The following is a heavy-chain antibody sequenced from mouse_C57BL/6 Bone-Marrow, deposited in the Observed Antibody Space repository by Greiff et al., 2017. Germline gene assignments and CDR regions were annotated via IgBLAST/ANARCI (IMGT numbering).Heavy chain of an antibody. CDR3: ARGGNYGVYYFDY. CDR2: FHPYNDDT. CDR1: GYTFTTYP. V-gene: IGHV1-47*01. Sequence: VKLVESGAELVKPGASVKMSCKASGYTFTTYPIEWMKQNHGKSLEWIGNFHPYNDDTKYNEKFKGKATLTVENSSITVYLELSRLTSDVSAVYYCARGGNYGVYYFDYWGQGTTLTVSS. D-gene: IGHD2-1*01. J-gene: IGHJ2*01.